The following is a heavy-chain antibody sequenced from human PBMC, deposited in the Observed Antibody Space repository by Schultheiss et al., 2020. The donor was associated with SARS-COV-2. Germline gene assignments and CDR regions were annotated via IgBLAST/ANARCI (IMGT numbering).Heavy chain of an antibody. V-gene: IGHV4-34*01. CDR3: ARCSSGYYGFDS. CDR1: GESFNGFS. Sequence: SETLSLTCAVYGESFNGFSWTWIRQSPGKGLEWIGYIYHSGSAYYNPSLKSRVTISVDTSKNQFSLKLRSVTAADTAVYFCARCSSGYYGFDSWGQGTLVTVSS. J-gene: IGHJ4*02. D-gene: IGHD3-22*01. CDR2: IYHSGSA.